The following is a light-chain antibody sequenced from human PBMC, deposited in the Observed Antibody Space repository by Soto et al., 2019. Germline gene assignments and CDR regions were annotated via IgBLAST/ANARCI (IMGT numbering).Light chain of an antibody. Sequence: EIRLEQSPAALSVSPGERATLSCRASQSISSNLAWYQQKPGQAPRLLIYGPSTRATGVPARFSGSGSGTEFTLTISSLQSEDFAMYYCQQYTLWPRTFCQRANV. J-gene: IGKJ1*01. CDR3: QQYTLWPRT. V-gene: IGKV3-15*01. CDR1: QSISSN. CDR2: GPS.